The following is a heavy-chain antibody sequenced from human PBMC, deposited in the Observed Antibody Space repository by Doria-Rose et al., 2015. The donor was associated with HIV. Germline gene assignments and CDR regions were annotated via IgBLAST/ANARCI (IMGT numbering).Heavy chain of an antibody. CDR3: ARARNYGFPHFFDF. CDR1: GDSISSGDSF. CDR2: ISSSGTT. D-gene: IGHD3-10*01. J-gene: IGHJ4*02. V-gene: IGHV4-30-4*01. Sequence: QVQLQESGPGLVRPSQTLSLTCTVSGDSISSGDSFWSWIRQPPGKGPEWIGSISSSGTTYYYPSLRGRLTISLDASKNQFSLTLNAVTAADTAVYYCARARNYGFPHFFDFWGQGTLVTVSS.